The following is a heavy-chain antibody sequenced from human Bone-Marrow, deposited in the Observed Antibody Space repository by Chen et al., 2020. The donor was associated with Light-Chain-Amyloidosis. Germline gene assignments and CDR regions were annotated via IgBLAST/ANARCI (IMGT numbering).Heavy chain of an antibody. CDR1: GGPIRSGDYY. CDR3: ARGDYDLGYFDY. Sequence: QVQLQVSGPGLVKPSQTLSLTCTVSGGPIRSGDYYWSWIRQPPGKGLEWIGYIYYSGCSDFNPSLKSRVTMSFDTSKNQFSLKLNSVTAADTAVFYCARGDYDLGYFDYWGQGMLVTVSS. D-gene: IGHD3-3*01. J-gene: IGHJ4*02. V-gene: IGHV4-30-4*01. CDR2: IYYSGCS.